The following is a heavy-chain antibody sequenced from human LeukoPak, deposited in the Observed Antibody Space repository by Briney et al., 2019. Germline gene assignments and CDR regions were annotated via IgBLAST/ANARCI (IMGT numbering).Heavy chain of an antibody. J-gene: IGHJ5*02. CDR2: ISAYNGNT. CDR3: ARADIVVVVAATRRFDP. Sequence: ASVKVSCKASGYTFTSYGISWVRQAPGQGLEWMGWISAYNGNTNYAQKLQGRVTMTTDTPTSTAYMELRSLRSDDTAVYYCARADIVVVVAATRRFDPWGQGTLVTVSS. D-gene: IGHD2-15*01. CDR1: GYTFTSYG. V-gene: IGHV1-18*01.